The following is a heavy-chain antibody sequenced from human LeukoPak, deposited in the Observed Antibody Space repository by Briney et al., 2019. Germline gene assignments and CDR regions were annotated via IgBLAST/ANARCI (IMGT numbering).Heavy chain of an antibody. J-gene: IGHJ4*02. CDR2: IYYSGST. V-gene: IGHV4-31*03. CDR1: GGSLSSGGYY. D-gene: IGHD5-18*01. Sequence: PSQTLSLTCTVSGGSLSSGGYYWSWIRQHPGKGLEWIGYIYYSGSTYYNPSLKSRVTISVDTSKSQFSLKLSSVTAADTAVYYCAGRRVKKDVDTAMDDYWGQGTLVTVSS. CDR3: AGRRVKKDVDTAMDDY.